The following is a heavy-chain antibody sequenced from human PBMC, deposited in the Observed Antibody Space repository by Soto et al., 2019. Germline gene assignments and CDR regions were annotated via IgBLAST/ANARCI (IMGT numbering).Heavy chain of an antibody. CDR2: IYYSGST. CDR3: ARDRAVAGGENWFDP. J-gene: IGHJ5*02. CDR1: GGSISSGGYY. Sequence: QVQLQESGPGLVKPSQTLSLTCTVSGGSISSGGYYWSWIRQHPGKGLEWIGYIYYSGSTYYNPSLKSRVTISVDPSKNQFSLKLSSVTAADTAVYYCARDRAVAGGENWFDPWGQGTLVTVSS. V-gene: IGHV4-31*03. D-gene: IGHD6-19*01.